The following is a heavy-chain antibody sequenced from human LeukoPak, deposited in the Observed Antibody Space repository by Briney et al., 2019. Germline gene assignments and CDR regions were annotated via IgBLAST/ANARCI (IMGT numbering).Heavy chain of an antibody. CDR1: GFTFSSYA. J-gene: IGHJ4*02. CDR2: ISGSGGST. Sequence: GGSLRLSCAASGFTFSSYAMSWVRQAPGKGLEWVSAISGSGGSTYYADSVKGRFTISRDNSKNTLYLQMNSLRAEDTAVYYCAKDWDYYDSSGDFDYWGQGTLVTVSS. V-gene: IGHV3-23*01. CDR3: AKDWDYYDSSGDFDY. D-gene: IGHD3-22*01.